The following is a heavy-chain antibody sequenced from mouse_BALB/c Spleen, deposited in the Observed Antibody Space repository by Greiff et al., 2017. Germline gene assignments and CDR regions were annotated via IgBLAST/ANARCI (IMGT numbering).Heavy chain of an antibody. D-gene: IGHD2-14*01. CDR3: ARNRDYAMDY. Sequence: VQLQQPGAELVKPGASVKLSCKASGYTFTSYWMHWVKQRPGQGLEWIGEIDPSDSYTNYNQKFKGKATLTVDKSSSTAYMQLSSLTSEDSAVYYCARNRDYAMDYWGQGTSVTVSS. J-gene: IGHJ4*01. CDR1: GYTFTSYW. V-gene: IGHV1-69*02. CDR2: IDPSDSYT.